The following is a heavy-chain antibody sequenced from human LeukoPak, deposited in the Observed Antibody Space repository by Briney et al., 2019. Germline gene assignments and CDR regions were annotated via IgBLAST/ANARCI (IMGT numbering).Heavy chain of an antibody. J-gene: IGHJ3*01. CDR1: GYTFTNYY. Sequence: ASVKVSCKASGYTFTNYYLHWVRQTPGQGLEWMGIINPSTGGTSYALTFQGRVTMTRDTSRGTVYVELSSLTSEDTAVYYCARGVTLGAAVISSAFDLWGQGTIVSVPS. D-gene: IGHD6-13*01. CDR2: INPSTGGT. CDR3: ARGVTLGAAVISSAFDL. V-gene: IGHV1-46*01.